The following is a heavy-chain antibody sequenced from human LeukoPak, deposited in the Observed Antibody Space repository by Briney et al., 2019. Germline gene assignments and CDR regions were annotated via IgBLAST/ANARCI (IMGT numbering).Heavy chain of an antibody. CDR2: ISSSGNTI. D-gene: IGHD1-26*01. Sequence: PGGSLRLSCAASGFTFNSFSMDWVRQVPGKGLEWVSYISSSGNTIYYADSVKGRFTISRDNANNLLHLQMSGLRAEDTAVYYCARVGALGSLGYWGQGILVAVSS. CDR3: ARVGALGSLGY. CDR1: GFTFNSFS. J-gene: IGHJ4*02. V-gene: IGHV3-48*04.